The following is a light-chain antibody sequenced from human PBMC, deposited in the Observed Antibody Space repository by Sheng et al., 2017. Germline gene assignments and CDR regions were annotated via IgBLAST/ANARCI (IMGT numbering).Light chain of an antibody. CDR2: RAA. J-gene: IGKJ1*01. CDR1: QSISYW. V-gene: IGKV1-5*03. CDR3: QQYDSYSWT. Sequence: DIQLTQSPSTLSASVGDRVTITCRASQSISYWLAWYQQKPGNAPKLLIYRAATLESGVPSRFSGSGSGTEFTLTITSLQPDDFATYYCQQYDSYSWTFGQGTKVEI.